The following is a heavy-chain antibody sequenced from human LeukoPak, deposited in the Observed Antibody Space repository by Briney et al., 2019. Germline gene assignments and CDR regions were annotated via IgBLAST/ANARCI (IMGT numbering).Heavy chain of an antibody. Sequence: SETLSLTCAVSGGSISSGGYSWSWIRQPPGKGLEWIGYIYYSGSTYYNPSLKSRLTMSVDTSKNQFSLKLSSVTAADTAVYYCARENDYGDYVDYWGQGTLVTVSS. J-gene: IGHJ4*02. D-gene: IGHD4-17*01. CDR1: GGSISSGGYS. V-gene: IGHV4-30-4*07. CDR2: IYYSGST. CDR3: ARENDYGDYVDY.